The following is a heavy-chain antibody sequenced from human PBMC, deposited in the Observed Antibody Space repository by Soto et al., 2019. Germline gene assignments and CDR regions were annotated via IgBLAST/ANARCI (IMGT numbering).Heavy chain of an antibody. CDR1: GYTFTSYG. J-gene: IGHJ4*02. V-gene: IGHV1-18*01. D-gene: IGHD6-19*01. CDR3: ARDHGSSGWPDFDY. Sequence: ASVKVSCKASGYTFTSYGISWVRQAPGQGLEWMGWISAYNGNKNYAQKLQGRVTMTTDTSTSTAYMELRSLRSDDTAVYYCARDHGSSGWPDFDYWGQGTLVTVSS. CDR2: ISAYNGNK.